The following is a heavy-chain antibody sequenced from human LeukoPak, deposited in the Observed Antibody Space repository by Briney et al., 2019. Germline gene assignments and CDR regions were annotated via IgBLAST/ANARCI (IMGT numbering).Heavy chain of an antibody. D-gene: IGHD3-22*01. Sequence: GRSLRLSCAASGFTFSSYAMHWVRQAPGKGLEWVAVISYDGSNKYYADSVKGRFTISRDNSKNTLYLQMNSLRAEDTAVYYCASEGDYYDSSAPRRDYWGQGTLVTVSP. CDR3: ASEGDYYDSSAPRRDY. CDR2: ISYDGSNK. CDR1: GFTFSSYA. V-gene: IGHV3-30-3*01. J-gene: IGHJ4*02.